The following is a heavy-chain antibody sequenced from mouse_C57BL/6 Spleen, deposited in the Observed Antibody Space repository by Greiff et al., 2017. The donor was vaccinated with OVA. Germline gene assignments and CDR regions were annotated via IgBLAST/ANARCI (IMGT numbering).Heavy chain of an antibody. CDR1: GYTFTDYY. J-gene: IGHJ4*01. CDR2: INPNNGGT. Sequence: EVQLQQSGPELVKPGASVKISCKASGYTFTDYYMNWVKQSHGKSLEWIGDINPNNGGTSYNQKFKGKATLTVDKSSSTAYMELRSLTSEDSAVYYCARSYSYAMDYWGQGTSVTVSS. V-gene: IGHV1-26*01. CDR3: ARSYSYAMDY.